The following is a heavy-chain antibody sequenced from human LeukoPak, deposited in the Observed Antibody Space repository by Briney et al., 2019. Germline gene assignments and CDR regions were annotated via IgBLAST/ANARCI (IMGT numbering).Heavy chain of an antibody. CDR2: ISSSSTTI. Sequence: GGSLRLSCAASGFTFSGYSMNWVRQAPGKGLEWVSYISSSSTTIYYADSVRGRFTISRDNAKNSLYLQMNSLRDEDTAIYYCVRESTYAFHIWGQGTMVTVSS. J-gene: IGHJ3*02. CDR3: VRESTYAFHI. D-gene: IGHD2/OR15-2a*01. CDR1: GFTFSGYS. V-gene: IGHV3-48*02.